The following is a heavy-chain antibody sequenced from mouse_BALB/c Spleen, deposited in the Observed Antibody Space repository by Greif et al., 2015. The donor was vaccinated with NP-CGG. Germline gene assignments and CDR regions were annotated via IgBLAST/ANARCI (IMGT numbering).Heavy chain of an antibody. CDR2: INPSNGRT. V-gene: IGHV1S81*02. D-gene: IGHD2-14*01. CDR1: GYTFTSYW. Sequence: GAELVKPGASVKLSCKASGYTFTSYWMHWVKQRPGQGLEWIGEINPSNGRTNYSEKFKSKATLTVDKSSSTAYMQLSSLTSEDSAVYYCAPYYRYDRYFDVWGAGTTVTVSS. J-gene: IGHJ1*01. CDR3: APYYRYDRYFDV.